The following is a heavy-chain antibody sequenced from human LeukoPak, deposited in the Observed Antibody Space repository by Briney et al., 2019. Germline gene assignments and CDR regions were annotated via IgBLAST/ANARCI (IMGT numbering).Heavy chain of an antibody. J-gene: IGHJ4*02. D-gene: IGHD3-22*01. V-gene: IGHV1-18*01. CDR2: ISAYNGNT. Sequence: ASVKVSCKASGYTFTSYGISWVRQAPGQGLEWMGWISAYNGNTNYAQKLQGRVTMTTDTSTSTAYMELRSLRSDDTAVYYCARDIRMWDSSGSDYWGQGTPVTVSS. CDR1: GYTFTSYG. CDR3: ARDIRMWDSSGSDY.